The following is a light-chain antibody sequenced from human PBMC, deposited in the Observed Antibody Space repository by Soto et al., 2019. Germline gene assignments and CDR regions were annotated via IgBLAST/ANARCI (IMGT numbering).Light chain of an antibody. J-gene: IGKJ1*01. CDR3: QQWFSLPPT. CDR1: QSIDKF. V-gene: IGKV1-39*01. Sequence: DIQMTQSPSSLSASVGGRCTITCRASQSIDKFLSWYQQIPGKAPKXXIYAASNLQRGVPSRFSGIGSGTEFTLTISNLKTDDFAVYDGQQWFSLPPTFGHGTKVDI. CDR2: AAS.